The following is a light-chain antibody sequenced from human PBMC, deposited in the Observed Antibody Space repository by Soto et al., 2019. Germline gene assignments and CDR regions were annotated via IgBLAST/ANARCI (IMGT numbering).Light chain of an antibody. CDR1: QSVSSN. CDR2: GAS. V-gene: IGKV3-15*01. Sequence: EIVMTQSPSTLAVSPAERAXLXXXSSQSVSSNLAWYQQKPGQAPRLLIYGASTRATGIPARFSGSGSGTEFTLTISSLQSEDFAVYYCQQYNNWPPWTFGQGTKV. CDR3: QQYNNWPPWT. J-gene: IGKJ1*01.